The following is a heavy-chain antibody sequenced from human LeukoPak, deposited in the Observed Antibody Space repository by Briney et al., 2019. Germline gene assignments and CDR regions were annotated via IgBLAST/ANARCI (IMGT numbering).Heavy chain of an antibody. CDR2: IYHSGST. Sequence: SETLSLTCTVSGYSISSGYYWGWIRQPPGKGLEWIGSIYHSGSTYYNPSLKSRVTISVDTSKNQFSLKLSSVTAADTAVYYCARGKYQLPPTNWFDPWGQGTLVTVSS. CDR3: ARGKYQLPPTNWFDP. CDR1: GYSISSGYY. J-gene: IGHJ5*02. D-gene: IGHD2-2*01. V-gene: IGHV4-38-2*02.